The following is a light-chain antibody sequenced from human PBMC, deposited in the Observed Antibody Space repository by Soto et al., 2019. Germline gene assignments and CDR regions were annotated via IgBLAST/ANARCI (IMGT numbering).Light chain of an antibody. CDR1: SSDDGGYNY. CDR3: SSYTSSSTLSV. CDR2: DVS. J-gene: IGLJ1*01. Sequence: QSALTQPASVSGSPGQSITISCTGTSSDDGGYNYVSWYQQHPGKAPKLMIYDVSNRPAGVSNRFSGSKSGNTASLTISGLQAEDEADYYCSSYTSSSTLSVFGTGTKLTVL. V-gene: IGLV2-14*01.